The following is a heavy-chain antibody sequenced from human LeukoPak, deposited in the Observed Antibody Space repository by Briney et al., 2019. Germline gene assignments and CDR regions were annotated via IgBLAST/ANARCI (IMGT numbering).Heavy chain of an antibody. CDR1: GFTVSSNY. CDR2: IYSGGST. J-gene: IGHJ4*02. Sequence: PGGSLRLSCAASGFTVSSNYMSWVRQAPGKGLEGVSVIYSGGSTYYADPVEGRFTISGDNSKNTLYLQMNSLRAEDTAVYYCARDTYGSGSPYFDYWGQGTLVTVSS. V-gene: IGHV3-53*01. CDR3: ARDTYGSGSPYFDY. D-gene: IGHD3-10*01.